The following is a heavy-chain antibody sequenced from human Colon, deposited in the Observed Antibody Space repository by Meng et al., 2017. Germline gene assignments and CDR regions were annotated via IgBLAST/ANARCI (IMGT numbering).Heavy chain of an antibody. CDR3: VRGQKEDY. J-gene: IGHJ4*02. Sequence: GESLKISCTASGFTFGDYAMSWARQVPGKGLEWVSFIRCKAYGGTIAYAASVKCRFTISRDDSKSIAYLQMNSLKTEDTAVYYCVRGQKEDYWGQGTLVTVYS. V-gene: IGHV3-49*04. D-gene: IGHD3-10*01. CDR2: IRCKAYGGTI. CDR1: GFTFGDYA.